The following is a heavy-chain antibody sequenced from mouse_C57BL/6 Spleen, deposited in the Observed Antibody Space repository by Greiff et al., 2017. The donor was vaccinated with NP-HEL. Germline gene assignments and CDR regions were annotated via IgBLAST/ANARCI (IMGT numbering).Heavy chain of an antibody. CDR3: ARSGDYFDY. V-gene: IGHV1-66*01. CDR2: IYPGSGNT. CDR1: GYSFTSYY. Sequence: VKLMESGPELVKPGASVKISCKASGYSFTSYYIHWVKQRPGQGLEWIGWIYPGSGNTKYNEKFKGKATLTADTSSSTAYMQLSSLTSEDSAVYYCARSGDYFDYWGQGTTLTVSS. J-gene: IGHJ2*01.